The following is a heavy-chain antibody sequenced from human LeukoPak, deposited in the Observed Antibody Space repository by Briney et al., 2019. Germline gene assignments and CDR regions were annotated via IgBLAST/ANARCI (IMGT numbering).Heavy chain of an antibody. D-gene: IGHD1-1*01. J-gene: IGHJ4*02. CDR1: GYTFSRYW. V-gene: IGHV3-74*01. CDR3: TTDNFRARDS. Sequence: GGSLRLSCAASGYTFSRYWMHWVRQGPGKGLVWVSRINEDGSSTSYAESVRGRFTISRDNAKNTLYLQMNSLRAEDAAVYYCTTDNFRARDSWGQGTLVTVSS. CDR2: INEDGSST.